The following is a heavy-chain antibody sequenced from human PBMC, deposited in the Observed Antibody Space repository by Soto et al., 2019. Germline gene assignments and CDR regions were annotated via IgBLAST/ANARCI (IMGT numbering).Heavy chain of an antibody. D-gene: IGHD3-22*01. CDR1: GYTFTGYD. CDR2: INPDSGTT. J-gene: IGHJ4*02. V-gene: IGHV1-8*01. Sequence: ASVKVSCKASGYTFTGYDINWVRQATGQGHEWVGWINPDSGTTGYAQKFQGRVTLTRDTSRGTVDMELSSLRSDDTAVYYCARADYFDSSGDFDYWGQGTLVTVSS. CDR3: ARADYFDSSGDFDY.